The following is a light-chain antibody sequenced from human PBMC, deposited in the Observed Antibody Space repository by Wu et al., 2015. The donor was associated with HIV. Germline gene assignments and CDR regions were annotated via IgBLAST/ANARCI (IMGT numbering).Light chain of an antibody. CDR2: AAS. CDR1: QDIRSY. CDR3: QQYQSYPYS. J-gene: IGKJ2*03. V-gene: IGKV1-8*01. Sequence: AIWITQSPSSLSASTGDRVTITCRASQDIRSYLAWYQQRPGKAPNLLIYAASTLQSGVPSRFSGSGSGTDFTLIISYLESEDFASYYCQQYQSYPYSFGQGTKLGIK.